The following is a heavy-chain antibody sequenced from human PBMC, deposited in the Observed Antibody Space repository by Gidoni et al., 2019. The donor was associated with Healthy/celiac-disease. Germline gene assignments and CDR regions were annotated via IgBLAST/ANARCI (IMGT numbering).Heavy chain of an antibody. J-gene: IGHJ5*02. CDR1: GVSISSSSYY. CDR2: IYYSGST. V-gene: IGHV4-39*01. Sequence: QLQLQESGPGLVKPSETLSLTCPVSGVSISSSSYYWGWIRQPPGKGLEWIGSIYYSGSTYYNPSLKSRVTISVDTSKNQFSLKLSSVTAADTAVYYCARIGRDGYNLSWGQGTLVTVSS. CDR3: ARIGRDGYNLS. D-gene: IGHD5-12*01.